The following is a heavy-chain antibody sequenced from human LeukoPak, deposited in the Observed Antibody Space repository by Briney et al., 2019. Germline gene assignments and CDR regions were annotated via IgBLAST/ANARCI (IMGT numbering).Heavy chain of an antibody. D-gene: IGHD5-18*01. J-gene: IGHJ4*02. CDR2: INHSGST. CDR3: ARDSGYSYGPFDY. Sequence: SETLSLTCAVYGGSFSGYYWSWIRQPPGKGLEWIGEINHSGSTNYNPSLKSRVTISVDTSKNQFSLKLSSVTAADTAVYYCARDSGYSYGPFDYWGQGTLVTVSS. V-gene: IGHV4-34*01. CDR1: GGSFSGYY.